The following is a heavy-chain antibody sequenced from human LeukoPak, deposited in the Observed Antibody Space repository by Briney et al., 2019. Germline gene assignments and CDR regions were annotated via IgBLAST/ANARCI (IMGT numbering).Heavy chain of an antibody. CDR1: GFTFSNAW. CDR2: IKSKTDGGTT. D-gene: IGHD3-9*01. V-gene: IGHV3-15*01. Sequence: GGSLRLSCAASGFTFSNAWMSWVRQAPGKGLEWVGRIKSKTDGGTTDYAAPVKGRFTISRDDSKNTLYLQMNSLKTEDTAVYYCTTYYDILTGENWFDPWGRGTLVTVSS. CDR3: TTYYDILTGENWFDP. J-gene: IGHJ5*02.